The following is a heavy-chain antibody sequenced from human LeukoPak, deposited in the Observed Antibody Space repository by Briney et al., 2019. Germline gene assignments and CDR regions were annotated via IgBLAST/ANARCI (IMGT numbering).Heavy chain of an antibody. Sequence: PGGSLRLSCAASGFTFSSYAMSWVRQAPGKGLEWVSAISGSGGSTYFADSVKGRFTISRDNSKNTLYLQMNSLRAEDTAVYYCARDVGVTIFGVGVHYGMDVWGQGTTVTVSS. J-gene: IGHJ6*02. CDR2: ISGSGGST. V-gene: IGHV3-23*01. CDR1: GFTFSSYA. D-gene: IGHD3-3*01. CDR3: ARDVGVTIFGVGVHYGMDV.